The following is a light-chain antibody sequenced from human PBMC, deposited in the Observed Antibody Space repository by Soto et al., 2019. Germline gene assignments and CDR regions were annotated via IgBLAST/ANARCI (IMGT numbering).Light chain of an antibody. Sequence: EIVLTQSPGTLSLSPGERATLSCRASQSVRSSYLAWYQQKPGQAPRLLIYAASSRATGIPDRFSGSGSGTDFTLTIGRLEPEDFAVYYCQQYGSSPVAFGQGTKVEIK. J-gene: IGKJ1*01. CDR3: QQYGSSPVA. CDR2: AAS. CDR1: QSVRSSY. V-gene: IGKV3-20*01.